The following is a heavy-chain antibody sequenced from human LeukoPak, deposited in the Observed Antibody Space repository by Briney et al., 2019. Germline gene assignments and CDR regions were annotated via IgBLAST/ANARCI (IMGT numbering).Heavy chain of an antibody. CDR1: GFTFSDFY. V-gene: IGHV3-11*06. CDR3: ARATPFGIAAAD. J-gene: IGHJ4*02. Sequence: GGSLRLSCAASGFTFSDFYMSWIRQAPGKGLQWGSYIGFNTLFTNYADSVRGRFTISRDNAKNSLYLQMNSLRAEDTAVYFCARATPFGIAAADWGQRTLVTVSA. D-gene: IGHD6-13*01. CDR2: IGFNTLFT.